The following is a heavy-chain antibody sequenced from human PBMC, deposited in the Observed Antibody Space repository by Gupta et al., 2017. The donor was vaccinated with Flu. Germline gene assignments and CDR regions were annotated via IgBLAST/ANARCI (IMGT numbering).Heavy chain of an antibody. J-gene: IGHJ4*01. CDR2: VYQSGNP. D-gene: IGHD2-8*01. CDR1: GDSVLAAPSY. Sequence: LQLPESGPGVVTSSGTLSLPCPVSGDSVLAAPSYWACIRQSPGKGLEWIGSVYQSGNPRVVSYSNPYIKSRLNRSRDRSKNEYALKLNSVTAADTAVYVGARQANFNNGYFQVDNWGHGTRVTVAS. CDR3: ARQANFNNGYFQVDN. V-gene: IGHV4-39*01.